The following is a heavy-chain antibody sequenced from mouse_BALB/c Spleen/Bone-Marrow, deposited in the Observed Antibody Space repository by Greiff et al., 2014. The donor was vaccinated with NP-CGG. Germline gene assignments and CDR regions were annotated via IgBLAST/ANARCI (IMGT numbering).Heavy chain of an antibody. D-gene: IGHD2-4*01. V-gene: IGHV5-6*01. CDR1: GFTFSTYG. Sequence: EVQLVESGGDLVKPGGSLKLSCAASGFTFSTYGMFWVRQTPDKRLEWVAAISNGGIYTYYPDTVKGRFTISRDNAKNTLYLQMSSLKSEDTAMYYCVRPYDYGTWFAYWGQGTLVTVSA. J-gene: IGHJ3*01. CDR2: ISNGGIYT. CDR3: VRPYDYGTWFAY.